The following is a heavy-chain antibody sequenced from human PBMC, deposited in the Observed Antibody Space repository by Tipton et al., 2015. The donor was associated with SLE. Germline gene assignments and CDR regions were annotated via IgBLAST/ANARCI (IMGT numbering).Heavy chain of an antibody. D-gene: IGHD6-13*01. J-gene: IGHJ4*02. CDR3: ARRYSSSWALFDY. CDR2: IYYSGST. V-gene: IGHV4-59*05. CDR1: GGSISSYY. Sequence: TLSLTCTVSGGSISSYYWTWIRQPPGKGLEWIGSIYYSGSTYYNPSLKSRVTISVDTSKNQFSLNLSSVTAADTAVYYCARRYSSSWALFDYWGQGTLVTVSS.